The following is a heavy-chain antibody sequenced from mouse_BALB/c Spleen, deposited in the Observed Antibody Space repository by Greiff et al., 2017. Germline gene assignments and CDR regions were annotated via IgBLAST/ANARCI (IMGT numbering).Heavy chain of an antibody. Sequence: VKLMESGPGLVAPSQSLSITCTVSGFSLTSYGVHWVRQPPGKGLEWLGVICAGGSTNYNSALMSSMSISKDNSKSQFFLKMNSLQTDDTAMYYCARDLYGNYGGFAYWGQGTLVTVSA. CDR2: ICAGGST. J-gene: IGHJ3*01. D-gene: IGHD2-1*01. CDR3: ARDLYGNYGGFAY. CDR1: GFSLTSYG. V-gene: IGHV2-9*02.